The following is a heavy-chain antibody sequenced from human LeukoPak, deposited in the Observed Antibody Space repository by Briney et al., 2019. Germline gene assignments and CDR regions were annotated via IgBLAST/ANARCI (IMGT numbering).Heavy chain of an antibody. CDR2: IYTSGST. Sequence: KPSETLSLTCTVSGGSLSSYYWSWIRQPAGKGLEWIGRIYTSGSTNYNPSLKSRVTMSVDTSKNQFSLKLSSVTAADTAVYYCARSHYDFWSGSRNYFDYWGQGTLVTVSS. CDR3: ARSHYDFWSGSRNYFDY. CDR1: GGSLSSYY. J-gene: IGHJ4*02. V-gene: IGHV4-4*07. D-gene: IGHD3-3*01.